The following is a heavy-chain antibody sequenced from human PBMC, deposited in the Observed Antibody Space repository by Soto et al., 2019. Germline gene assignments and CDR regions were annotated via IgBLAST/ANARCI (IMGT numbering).Heavy chain of an antibody. D-gene: IGHD3-16*01. V-gene: IGHV2-5*02. CDR3: AHSLYDYVWGTNWFDP. Sequence: QITLKESGPTLVKPTQTLTLTCTFSGFSLSTSGVGVGWIRQPPGKALEWLALIYWDEDRRYSPSLKSRLTITTNTSNNQVVLTMTNVDPVDTATYYCAHSLYDYVWGTNWFDPWGQGTLVTVSS. CDR2: IYWDEDR. J-gene: IGHJ5*02. CDR1: GFSLSTSGVG.